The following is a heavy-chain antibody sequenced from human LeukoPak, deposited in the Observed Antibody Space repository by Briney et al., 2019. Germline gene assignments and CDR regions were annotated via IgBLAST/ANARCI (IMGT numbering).Heavy chain of an antibody. D-gene: IGHD1-26*01. Sequence: ASVNVSCKASGYTFTSYGISWVRQAPGQGLEWMGWISTYNGNTNYAQKLQGRVTMTTDTSTSTAYMELRSLRSDDTAVYYCARLSGLGPDSPWELDRWGQGTLVTVSS. CDR3: ARLSGLGPDSPWELDR. J-gene: IGHJ4*02. CDR2: ISTYNGNT. V-gene: IGHV1-18*01. CDR1: GYTFTSYG.